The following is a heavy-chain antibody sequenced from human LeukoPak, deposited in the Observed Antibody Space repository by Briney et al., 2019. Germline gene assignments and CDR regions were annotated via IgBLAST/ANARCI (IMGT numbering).Heavy chain of an antibody. Sequence: KPGGSLRLSCAASGFTFSSYSMNWVRQAPGKGLEWVSSITRSNYIYYADSVKGRFTISRDNAKNSLYLQMNSLRAEDTAVYYCARFIAAPYYFDYWGRGTLVTVSS. J-gene: IGHJ4*02. CDR3: ARFIAAPYYFDY. V-gene: IGHV3-21*01. D-gene: IGHD6-13*01. CDR2: ITRSNYI. CDR1: GFTFSSYS.